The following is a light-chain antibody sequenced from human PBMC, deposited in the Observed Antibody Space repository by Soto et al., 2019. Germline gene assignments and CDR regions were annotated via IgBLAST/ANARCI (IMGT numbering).Light chain of an antibody. CDR2: GNR. CDR3: CSYAGSSTVV. V-gene: IGLV1-40*01. CDR1: NSNLGAGYD. Sequence: QSVLTQPPSVSGAPGQRVTISCTGNNSNLGAGYDVHWYQQLPGAAPKLVVFGNRNRPSGVPERFSGSKSGTSASLAITGLQAEDEADYYCCSYAGSSTVVFGGGTKLTVL. J-gene: IGLJ2*01.